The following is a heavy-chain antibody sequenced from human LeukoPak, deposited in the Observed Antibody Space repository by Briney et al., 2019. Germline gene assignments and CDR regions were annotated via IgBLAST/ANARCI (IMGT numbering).Heavy chain of an antibody. D-gene: IGHD6-13*01. CDR3: ARAGYSSSWSPLDV. V-gene: IGHV1-18*01. J-gene: IGHJ6*04. CDR2: ISAYNGNT. Sequence: ASVKVSCKASGYTFTSYGISWVRQAPGQGLEWMGWISAYNGNTNYAQKLQGRVTMTTDTSTSTAYMELRSLRTEDTAVYYCARAGYSSSWSPLDVWGKGTTVTISS. CDR1: GYTFTSYG.